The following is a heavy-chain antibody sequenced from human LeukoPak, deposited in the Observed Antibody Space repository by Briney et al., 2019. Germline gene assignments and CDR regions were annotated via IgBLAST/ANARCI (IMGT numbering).Heavy chain of an antibody. D-gene: IGHD3-10*01. Sequence: GASVKVSCEASGYTFTSYGISWVRQAPGQGLEWMGWISAYNGNTNYAQKLQGRVTMTTDTSTSTAYMELRSLRSDDTAVYYCALTMVRGVIGVFDYWGQGTLVTVSS. V-gene: IGHV1-18*01. CDR2: ISAYNGNT. CDR3: ALTMVRGVIGVFDY. J-gene: IGHJ4*02. CDR1: GYTFTSYG.